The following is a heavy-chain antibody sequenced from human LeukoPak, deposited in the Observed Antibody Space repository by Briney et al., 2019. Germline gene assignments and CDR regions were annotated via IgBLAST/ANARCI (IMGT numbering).Heavy chain of an antibody. Sequence: GASVKVSCKASGYTFTDYYMHWVRQAPGQGLEWMGWINPNSGGTNYAQKFQGRVTMTRDTSISTAYMELSRLRSDDTAVYYCARSRVIAAAGQGYWGQGTLVTVSS. D-gene: IGHD6-13*01. J-gene: IGHJ4*02. V-gene: IGHV1-2*02. CDR2: INPNSGGT. CDR1: GYTFTDYY. CDR3: ARSRVIAAAGQGY.